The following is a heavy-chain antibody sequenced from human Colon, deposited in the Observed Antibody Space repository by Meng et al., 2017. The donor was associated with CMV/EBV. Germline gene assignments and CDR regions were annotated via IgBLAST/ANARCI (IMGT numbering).Heavy chain of an antibody. J-gene: IGHJ4*02. CDR2: ITGSGGGT. Sequence: GESLKISCAASGFDFSIYSMTWVRQAPGRGLEWVSTITGSGGGTYYADSVKGRFTISRDNSQDTLYLQMNSLSAEDTAVYYCARDQGQYTNYVYYWGQGTQVTVSS. CDR1: GFDFSIYS. D-gene: IGHD5-18*01. V-gene: IGHV3-23*01. CDR3: ARDQGQYTNYVYY.